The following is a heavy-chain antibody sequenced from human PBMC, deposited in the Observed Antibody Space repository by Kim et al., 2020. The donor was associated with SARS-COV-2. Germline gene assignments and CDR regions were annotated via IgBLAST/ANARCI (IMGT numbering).Heavy chain of an antibody. Sequence: SETLSLTCSVSGASIRSHYWSWIRQPPGKGLEWIGNIHYSGSTNYNPSLKSRVTISIDTSKNQCSLKLSSVTAADTAVYYCARGSGWFYYWGQGTLVTVSS. D-gene: IGHD6-19*01. CDR2: IHYSGST. V-gene: IGHV4-59*08. J-gene: IGHJ4*02. CDR3: ARGSGWFYY. CDR1: GASIRSHY.